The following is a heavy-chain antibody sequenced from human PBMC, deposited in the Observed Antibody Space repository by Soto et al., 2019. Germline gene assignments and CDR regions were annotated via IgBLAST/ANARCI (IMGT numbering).Heavy chain of an antibody. D-gene: IGHD6-13*01. CDR1: GFTFGSFA. J-gene: IGHJ5*02. CDR3: TRDASRDSSARGWFDP. CDR2: IIGNGGVT. Sequence: GSLRLSCVASGFTFGSFAMSWVRQAPGKGLEWVSSIIGNGGVTYYADSAKGRFTISRDNAKNSLHLQMNSLRAEDTAVYYCTRDASRDSSARGWFDPWGPGTLVTVSS. V-gene: IGHV3-23*01.